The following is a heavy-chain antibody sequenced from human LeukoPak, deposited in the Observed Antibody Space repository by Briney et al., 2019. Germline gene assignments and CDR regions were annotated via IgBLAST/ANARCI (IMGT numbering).Heavy chain of an antibody. V-gene: IGHV1-18*01. Sequence: ASVKVSCKASGYTFTSYGISWVRQAPGQGLEWMGWISACNGNTNYALKFQGRVTMTTDTSTSTAYMEVRSLRSDDTAIYYCARSEGGSSWYLYWGQGTLVTVSS. J-gene: IGHJ4*02. D-gene: IGHD6-13*01. CDR2: ISACNGNT. CDR3: ARSEGGSSWYLY. CDR1: GYTFTSYG.